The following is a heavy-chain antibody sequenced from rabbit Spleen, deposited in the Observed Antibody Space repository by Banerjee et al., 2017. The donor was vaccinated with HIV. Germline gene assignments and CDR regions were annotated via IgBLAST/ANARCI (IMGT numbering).Heavy chain of an antibody. J-gene: IGHJ4*01. V-gene: IGHV1S45*01. CDR2: INTNTGND. D-gene: IGHD1-1*01. CDR3: TRDDGSGHYIDGYFNL. CDR1: GFSFNNNYV. Sequence: QEQLEESGGDLVKPEGSLTLTCTASGFSFNNNYVMCWVRQAPGQGLEWIGCINTNTGNDVYARWAKGPFTISKTSSTTVTLQMTSLTAADTATYFCTRDDGSGHYIDGYFNLWGPGTLVTVS.